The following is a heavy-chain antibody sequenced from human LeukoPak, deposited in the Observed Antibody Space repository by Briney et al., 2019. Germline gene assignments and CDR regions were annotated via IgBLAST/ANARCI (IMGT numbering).Heavy chain of an antibody. CDR3: ARNLDGGGYLTPFDY. CDR1: GYAFSRYN. V-gene: IGHV1-46*01. CDR2: FNPRGGST. D-gene: IGHD3-22*01. J-gene: IGHJ4*02. Sequence: ASVKVCCKASGYAFSRYNLHWVRQAPGQGLEWMGTFNPRGGSTSYAQKFQGRLTMTSDTSTSTVYMDLSSLRSEDTAVYYCARNLDGGGYLTPFDYWGQGTLVTVSS.